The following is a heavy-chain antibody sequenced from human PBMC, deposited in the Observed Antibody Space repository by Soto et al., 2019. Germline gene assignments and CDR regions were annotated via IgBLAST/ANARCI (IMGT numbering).Heavy chain of an antibody. Sequence: QPGGSLRLSCAASGFTFSSYGMHWVRQAPGKGLEWVAVISYDGSNKYYADSVKGRFTISRDNSKNTLYLQMNSLRAEDTAVYYCAKDATDTRGYSYGTLDYWGQGTLVTVSS. V-gene: IGHV3-30*18. J-gene: IGHJ4*02. D-gene: IGHD5-18*01. CDR3: AKDATDTRGYSYGTLDY. CDR1: GFTFSSYG. CDR2: ISYDGSNK.